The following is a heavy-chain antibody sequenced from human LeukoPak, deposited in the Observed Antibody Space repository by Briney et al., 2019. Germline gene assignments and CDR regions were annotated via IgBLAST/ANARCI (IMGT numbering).Heavy chain of an antibody. CDR1: GFTFSSYG. V-gene: IGHV3-30*03. CDR2: ISYDGSNK. D-gene: IGHD3-3*02. J-gene: IGHJ4*02. CDR3: ALAGRGY. Sequence: GRSLRLSCAASGFTFSSYGMHWVRQAPGKGLEWVAVISYDGSNKYYADSVKGRFTISRDNSKNTLYLQMNSLRAEDTAVYYCALAGRGYWGQGTLVTVSS.